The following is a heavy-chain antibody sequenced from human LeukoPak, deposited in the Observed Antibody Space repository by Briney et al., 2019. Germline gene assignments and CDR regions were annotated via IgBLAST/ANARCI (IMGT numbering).Heavy chain of an antibody. D-gene: IGHD3-16*02. CDR2: INHSGST. CDR1: GGSFSGYY. V-gene: IGHV4-34*01. CDR3: ARGFPPYDYVWGSYRLYYFDY. Sequence: PSETLSLTCAVYGGSFSGYYWSWIRPPPGKGLEWIGEINHSGSTNYNPSLKSRVTISVDTSKNQFSLKLSSVTAADTAVYYCARGFPPYDYVWGSYRLYYFDYWGQGTLVTVSS. J-gene: IGHJ4*02.